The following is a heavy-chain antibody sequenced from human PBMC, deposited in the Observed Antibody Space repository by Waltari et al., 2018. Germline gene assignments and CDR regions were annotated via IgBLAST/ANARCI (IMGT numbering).Heavy chain of an antibody. J-gene: IGHJ4*02. V-gene: IGHV3-23*01. CDR3: VKEKFAY. Sequence: EVQLLESGGGLVQPGGSSRLSCVASGFTFSSYDMGWVRQVPGKGLGCVSGISDSGGSIYYADSVKGRFTISRDNSKNMLYLQMNSLRVEDTAIYYCVKEKFAYWGRGTLVTVSS. CDR1: GFTFSSYD. CDR2: ISDSGGSI.